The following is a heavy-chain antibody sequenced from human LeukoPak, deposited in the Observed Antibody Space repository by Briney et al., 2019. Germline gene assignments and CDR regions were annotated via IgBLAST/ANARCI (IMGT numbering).Heavy chain of an antibody. J-gene: IGHJ4*02. CDR2: IYHSGT. V-gene: IGHV4-39*07. D-gene: IGHD6-13*01. Sequence: PSQTLSLTCTVSGGSISSGSYYWSWIRQPPGKGLEWIGSIYHSGTYYNPSLKSRVTISVDTSKNQFSLKVSSVTAADTAVYYCARTAQLALFDYWGQGTLVTVSS. CDR3: ARTAQLALFDY. CDR1: GGSISSGSYY.